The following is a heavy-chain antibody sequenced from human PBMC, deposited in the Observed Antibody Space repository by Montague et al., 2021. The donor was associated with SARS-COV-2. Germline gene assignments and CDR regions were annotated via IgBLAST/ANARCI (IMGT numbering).Heavy chain of an antibody. CDR1: GFTFSSYW. Sequence: SRRISCAASGFTFSSYWMSWVRQTPGKGLEWVANIKPDGGEKHYVDSVKGRFTISRDNAKNSLNLQMDSLRAEDTALYYCARDSRIVGATGGMDVWGQGTTVIVSS. D-gene: IGHD1-26*01. CDR3: ARDSRIVGATGGMDV. V-gene: IGHV3-7*03. J-gene: IGHJ6*02. CDR2: IKPDGGEK.